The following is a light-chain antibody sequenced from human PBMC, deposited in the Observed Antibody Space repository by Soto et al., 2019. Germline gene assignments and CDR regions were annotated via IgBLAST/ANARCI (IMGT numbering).Light chain of an antibody. CDR3: QSYDTNLSGSLYV. J-gene: IGLJ1*01. V-gene: IGLV1-40*01. CDR2: ANN. Sequence: QSALTQPPSVSGAPGQRVTISCTGSNFNIRAGYDVHWYQHLPGTAPRLLIYANNNRPSGVPDRFSGAKSGTSASLAITGLQAEDEADYYCQSYDTNLSGSLYVFGTGTKVTVL. CDR1: NFNIRAGYD.